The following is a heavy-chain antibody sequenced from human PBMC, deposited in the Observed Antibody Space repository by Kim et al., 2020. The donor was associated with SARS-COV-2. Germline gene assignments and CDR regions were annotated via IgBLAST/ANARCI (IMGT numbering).Heavy chain of an antibody. V-gene: IGHV3-7*04. Sequence: YYVDSVKGRFTISRDNAKNSLFLQMNSLRAEDTALYYGARDLWSLTVSYWGQGTLVTVSS. J-gene: IGHJ4*02. CDR3: ARDLWSLTVSY. D-gene: IGHD3-9*01.